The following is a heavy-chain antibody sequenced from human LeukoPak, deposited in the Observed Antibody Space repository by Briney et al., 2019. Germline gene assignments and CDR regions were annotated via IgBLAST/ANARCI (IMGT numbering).Heavy chain of an antibody. CDR2: ISGTGGST. CDR1: GIQFSNYA. CDR3: AKVVAGNIDYYFDY. D-gene: IGHD2/OR15-2a*01. V-gene: IGHV3-23*01. J-gene: IGHJ4*02. Sequence: GSLRPSFAAPGIQFSNYALSWVRPAPRKGLEWVAGISGTGGSTHYADSVKGRFTISRDNSKNTVYLQMRNLRVEHTAVYYCAKVVAGNIDYYFDYWGQGILVAVSS.